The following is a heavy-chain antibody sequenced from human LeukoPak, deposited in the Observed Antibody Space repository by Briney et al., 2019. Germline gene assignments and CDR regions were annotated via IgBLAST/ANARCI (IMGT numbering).Heavy chain of an antibody. CDR1: GFTFSDYN. CDR3: ARGVDSGRLFDY. CDR2: IATSSRYM. J-gene: IGHJ4*02. Sequence: PGGSLRLSCAASGFTFSDYNMNWVRQAPGKGLEWVSSIATSSRYMSYGDSVKGRFTISRDNAKNSLYLHMNSLRAEDTAVYFCARGVDSGRLFDYWGQGTLVTVSS. D-gene: IGHD4-17*01. V-gene: IGHV3-21*01.